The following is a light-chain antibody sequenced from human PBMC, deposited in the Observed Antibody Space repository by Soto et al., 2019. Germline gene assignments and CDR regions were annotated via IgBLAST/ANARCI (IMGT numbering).Light chain of an antibody. CDR3: CSYAGSSTFR. V-gene: IGLV2-23*03. Sequence: QPVLTQPASVSGSPGQSITISCTGTSSDVGSYNLVSWYQQHPGKAPKLMIYEGSKRPSGVSNRFSGSKSGNTASLTISGLQAEDEADYYCCSYAGSSTFRFGGGTQLTVL. CDR2: EGS. J-gene: IGLJ3*02. CDR1: SSDVGSYNL.